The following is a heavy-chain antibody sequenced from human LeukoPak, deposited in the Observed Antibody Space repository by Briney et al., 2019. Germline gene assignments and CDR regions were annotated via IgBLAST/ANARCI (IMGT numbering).Heavy chain of an antibody. CDR3: ARDSYGYSPPDY. Sequence: GGSLRLSCAASGFTFSSYAMHWVRQAPGKGLEWVAVISYDGSNKYYADSVKGRFTISRDNSKNTLYLQMNSLRAEDTAVYYCARDSYGYSPPDYWGQGTLVTVSS. CDR2: ISYDGSNK. J-gene: IGHJ4*02. CDR1: GFTFSSYA. V-gene: IGHV3-30-3*01. D-gene: IGHD5-18*01.